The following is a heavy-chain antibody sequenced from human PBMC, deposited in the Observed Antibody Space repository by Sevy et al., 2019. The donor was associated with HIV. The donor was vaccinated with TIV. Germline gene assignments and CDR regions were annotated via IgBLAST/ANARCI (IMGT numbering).Heavy chain of an antibody. J-gene: IGHJ4*02. CDR3: ARAPLISLDILGATSVFDS. V-gene: IGHV4-59*13. CDR1: GGSTSLYY. D-gene: IGHD1-26*01. Sequence: SETLSLTCTVSGGSTSLYYWSWIRQPPGKGLEWIGYIYFTGSTDYNPSLKSRVTISLDTSKNQFSLKLTSVTAEDTAVYYCARAPLISLDILGATSVFDSWGQGTPVTVSS. CDR2: IYFTGST.